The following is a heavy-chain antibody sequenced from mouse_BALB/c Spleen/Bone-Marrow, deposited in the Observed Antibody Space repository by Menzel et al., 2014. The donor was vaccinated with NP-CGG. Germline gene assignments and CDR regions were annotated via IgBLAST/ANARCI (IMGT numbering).Heavy chain of an antibody. CDR1: GYTFTSYW. J-gene: IGHJ2*01. D-gene: IGHD2-1*01. CDR3: ARCYYGNYFDY. Sequence: VQLQESGAELVKPGASVKLSCKASGYTFTSYWMHWVKQRPGQGLEWIGEINPSIGRTNYNEKFKSKATLTVDKSSSTAYMQLSSLTSEDSAVYYCARCYYGNYFDYWGQGTTLTVSS. CDR2: INPSIGRT. V-gene: IGHV1S81*02.